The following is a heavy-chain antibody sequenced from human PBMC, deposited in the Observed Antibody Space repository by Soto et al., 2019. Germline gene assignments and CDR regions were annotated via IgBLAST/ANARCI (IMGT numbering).Heavy chain of an antibody. D-gene: IGHD1-26*01. Sequence: GGSLRLSCAASGFPFNDAWINWVRQVPGKGLEWVGRVKSKADGGSGDYAAPVKGRFVVSRDDSKDIVYLQMNSLKIEDTGVYYCTTDSRTTLPEIRFDYWGHGTQVTVSS. V-gene: IGHV3-15*07. CDR3: TTDSRTTLPEIRFDY. CDR2: VKSKADGGSG. CDR1: GFPFNDAW. J-gene: IGHJ4*01.